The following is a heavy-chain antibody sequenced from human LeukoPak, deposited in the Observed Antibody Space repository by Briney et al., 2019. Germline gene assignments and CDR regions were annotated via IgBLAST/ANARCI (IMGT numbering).Heavy chain of an antibody. V-gene: IGHV1-18*01. CDR2: ISAYNDNT. CDR3: ARPDYGGNRGAFDI. Sequence: ASVKVSSKASGYIFTIYSIIWVRQAPGQGREGMGWISAYNDNTNYTQKLQGRVTMTTDTSTSTAYMELRSLRSDDTAVYYCARPDYGGNRGAFDIWGQGTMVTVSS. D-gene: IGHD4-23*01. J-gene: IGHJ3*02. CDR1: GYIFTIYS.